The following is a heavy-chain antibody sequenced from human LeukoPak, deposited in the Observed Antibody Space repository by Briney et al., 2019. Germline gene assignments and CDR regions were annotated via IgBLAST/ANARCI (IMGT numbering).Heavy chain of an antibody. D-gene: IGHD3-22*01. Sequence: PGGSLRLSCAASGFTFSRHWMTWVRQAPGKGLEWVANIKHDGSEKNYVDSVKGRFTISRDNSKNTLYLQMNSLRAEDTAVYYCAKDEYYYDSSGLFDYWGQGTLVTVSS. CDR1: GFTFSRHW. J-gene: IGHJ4*02. V-gene: IGHV3-7*03. CDR2: IKHDGSEK. CDR3: AKDEYYYDSSGLFDY.